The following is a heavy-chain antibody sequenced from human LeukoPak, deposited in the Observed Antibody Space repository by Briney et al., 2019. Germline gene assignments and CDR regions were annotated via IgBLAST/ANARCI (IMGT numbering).Heavy chain of an antibody. D-gene: IGHD2-2*01. J-gene: IGHJ4*02. CDR3: AKAAYCTSTSCHFSGYAQRPLDS. V-gene: IGHV3-30*18. Sequence: PGRSLRLSCAASGFTFNTYGMHWVRRAPGKGLEWVAGISSDGTSKDYADSVKGRFTISRDNSKNTMYLQVNSLRAEDTAVYYCAKAAYCTSTSCHFSGYAQRPLDSWGQGTLVTVSS. CDR2: ISSDGTSK. CDR1: GFTFNTYG.